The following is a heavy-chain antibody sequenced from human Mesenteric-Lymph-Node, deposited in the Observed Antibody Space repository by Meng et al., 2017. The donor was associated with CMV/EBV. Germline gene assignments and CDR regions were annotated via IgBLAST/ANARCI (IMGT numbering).Heavy chain of an antibody. V-gene: IGHV1-18*01. CDR2: IGAYNGDT. J-gene: IGHJ5*02. D-gene: IGHD4-11*01. CDR3: ARNNSNWPTGFDP. CDR1: GYSFSNHG. Sequence: ASVKVSCKASGYSFSNHGITWVRQAPGLGLEWMGWIGAYNGDTNYAQKFQGRVAVTTDTSTNTAYMELRSLTSDDTAVYYCARNNSNWPTGFDPWGQGTQVTVSS.